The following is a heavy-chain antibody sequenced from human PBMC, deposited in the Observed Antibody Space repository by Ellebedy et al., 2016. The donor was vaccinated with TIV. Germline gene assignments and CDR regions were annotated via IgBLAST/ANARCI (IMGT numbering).Heavy chain of an antibody. V-gene: IGHV5-51*01. CDR2: IYPGDSNT. Sequence: PGGSLRLSCEGSGASFTNYWIGWVPQMPGKGLELMGTIYPGDSNTIYSPSFQGQVTISADKSISTAYLQWSSLKASDSAMYYCARLVSAGNHRFDYWGQGTLVTVSS. CDR1: GASFTNYW. D-gene: IGHD2-15*01. CDR3: ARLVSAGNHRFDY. J-gene: IGHJ4*02.